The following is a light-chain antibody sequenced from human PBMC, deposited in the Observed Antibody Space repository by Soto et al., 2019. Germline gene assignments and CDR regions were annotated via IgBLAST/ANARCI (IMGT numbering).Light chain of an antibody. CDR3: SSYTRSRTHYV. V-gene: IGLV2-14*01. Sequence: QSVLTQPASVSGSPGQSITISCTGTSSDVGGYNYVSWYQHHPGKAPKLMIFEVSNRPSGVSNRFSGSKSGNTASLTISGIQAEEEADYYCSSYTRSRTHYVFGTGTKVTV. CDR2: EVS. J-gene: IGLJ1*01. CDR1: SSDVGGYNY.